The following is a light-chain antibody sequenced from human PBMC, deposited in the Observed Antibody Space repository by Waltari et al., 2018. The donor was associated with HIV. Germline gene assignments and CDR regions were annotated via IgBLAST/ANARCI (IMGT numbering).Light chain of an antibody. Sequence: QSVLTQPPSASGNPGQRGDISCYGCSHNIGRNDVDWNKHPPGTAPKLLIYRNNQRPSGVPDRFSGSKSGTSASLAISGLRSDDEADYYCATWNDSLSGYVFGTGTKVTV. J-gene: IGLJ1*01. CDR2: RNN. CDR3: ATWNDSLSGYV. CDR1: SHNIGRND. V-gene: IGLV1-47*01.